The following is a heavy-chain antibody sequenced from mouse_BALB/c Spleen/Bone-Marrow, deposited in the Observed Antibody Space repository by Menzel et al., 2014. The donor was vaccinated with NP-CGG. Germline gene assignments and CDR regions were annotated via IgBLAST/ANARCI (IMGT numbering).Heavy chain of an antibody. CDR3: AREKVYYGISWVAY. V-gene: IGHV1-61*01. D-gene: IGHD2-1*01. J-gene: IGHJ3*01. CDR2: IHPSDSET. Sequence: VQLQQSGTEVVRPGASVKLSCKASGYSFXTYWMNWVKQRPGQGLEWIGMIHPSDSETRLNQKFKDKATLTVDKSSSTAYMQLNSPTSEDSAVYYCAREKVYYGISWVAYWGQGTLVTVSA. CDR1: GYSFXTYW.